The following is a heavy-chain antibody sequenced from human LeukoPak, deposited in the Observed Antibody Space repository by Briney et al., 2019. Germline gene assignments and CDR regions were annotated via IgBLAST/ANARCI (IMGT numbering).Heavy chain of an antibody. Sequence: SETLSLTCTVSGGSISSGGYYWSWIRQHPGKGLEWIGYIYYSGSTYYNPSFKSRVTISVDTSKNQFSLKLGSVTAADTAVYYCARDRDSTARFDYWGQGTLVTVSS. CDR3: ARDRDSTARFDY. J-gene: IGHJ4*02. CDR2: IYYSGST. V-gene: IGHV4-31*03. CDR1: GGSISSGGYY. D-gene: IGHD4-17*01.